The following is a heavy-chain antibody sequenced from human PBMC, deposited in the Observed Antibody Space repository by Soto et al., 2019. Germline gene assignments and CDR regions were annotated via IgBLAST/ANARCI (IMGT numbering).Heavy chain of an antibody. J-gene: IGHJ6*02. CDR3: ARYLWYSSSSDYYYYGMDV. V-gene: IGHV1-3*01. CDR1: GYTFTSYG. Sequence: ASVKVSCKASGYTFTSYGISWVRQAPGQRLEWMGWINAGNGNTKYSQKFQGRVTITRDTSASTAYMELSSLRSEDTAVYYCARYLWYSSSSDYYYYGMDVWGQGTTVTVSS. CDR2: INAGNGNT. D-gene: IGHD6-6*01.